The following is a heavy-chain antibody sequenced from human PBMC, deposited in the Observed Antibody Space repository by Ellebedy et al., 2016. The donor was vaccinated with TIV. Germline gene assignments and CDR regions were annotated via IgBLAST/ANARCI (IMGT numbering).Heavy chain of an antibody. CDR1: GGSFSGYY. D-gene: IGHD3-9*01. Sequence: GSLRLSXAVYGGSFSGYYWSWIRQPPGKGLEWIGEINHSGSTNYNPSLKSRVTISVDTSKNQFSLKLSSVTAADTAVYYCARVDDTVDYWGQGTLVTVSS. V-gene: IGHV4-34*01. CDR2: INHSGST. J-gene: IGHJ4*02. CDR3: ARVDDTVDY.